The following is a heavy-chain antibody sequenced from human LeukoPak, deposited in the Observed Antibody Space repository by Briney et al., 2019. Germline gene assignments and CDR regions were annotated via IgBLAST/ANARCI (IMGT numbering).Heavy chain of an antibody. D-gene: IGHD3-10*01. Sequence: PSETLSLTCAVYGGSFSGYCWSWIRQPPGKGLEWIGEINHSGSTNYNPSLKSRVTISVDTSKNQFSLKLSSVTAADTAVYYCARLWFGDPHPRGWFDPWGQGTLVTVSS. V-gene: IGHV4-34*01. CDR2: INHSGST. CDR3: ARLWFGDPHPRGWFDP. J-gene: IGHJ5*02. CDR1: GGSFSGYC.